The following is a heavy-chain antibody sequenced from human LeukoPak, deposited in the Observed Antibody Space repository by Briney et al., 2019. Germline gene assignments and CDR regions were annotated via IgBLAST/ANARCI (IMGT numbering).Heavy chain of an antibody. Sequence: GGSLRLSCAASGFTFSTYTMYWVRHPPGKRLEWVSIISSSGGGIHYADSVKGRFTISRDNSKNALYLQMNSLRVEDTAVYYCAIDPNWGTHSWGQGVLVTVSS. CDR1: GFTFSTYT. CDR3: AIDPNWGTHS. V-gene: IGHV3-23*01. J-gene: IGHJ4*02. CDR2: ISSSGGGI. D-gene: IGHD7-27*01.